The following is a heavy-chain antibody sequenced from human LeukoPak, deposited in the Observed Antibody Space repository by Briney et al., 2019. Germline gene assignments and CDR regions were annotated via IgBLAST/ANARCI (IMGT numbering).Heavy chain of an antibody. J-gene: IGHJ4*02. V-gene: IGHV4-34*01. CDR3: ARSYTAAGTPFDY. Sequence: PSETLSLTCAVYGGSFSGFYWSWIRQPPGEGLEWIGAINHSGSTNYNPSLKSRVTISVDTSKNQFSLNLSSMTAADTAVYYCARSYTAAGTPFDYWGQGTLVTVSS. D-gene: IGHD6-13*01. CDR1: GGSFSGFY. CDR2: INHSGST.